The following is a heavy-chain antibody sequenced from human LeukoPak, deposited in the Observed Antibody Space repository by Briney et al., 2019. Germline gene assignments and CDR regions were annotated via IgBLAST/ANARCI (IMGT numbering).Heavy chain of an antibody. D-gene: IGHD2-2*01. V-gene: IGHV1-8*02. Sequence: ASVKVSCKASGYTFTGYYMHWVRQAPGQGLEWMGWMNPNSGNTGYAQKFQGRVTMTRNTSISTAYMELSSLRSEDTAVYYCARGREYQLLWPTGYYGMDVWGQGTTVTVSS. J-gene: IGHJ6*02. CDR2: MNPNSGNT. CDR1: GYTFTGYY. CDR3: ARGREYQLLWPTGYYGMDV.